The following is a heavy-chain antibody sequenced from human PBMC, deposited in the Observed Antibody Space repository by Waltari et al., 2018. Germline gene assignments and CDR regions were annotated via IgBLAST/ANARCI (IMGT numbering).Heavy chain of an antibody. CDR2: IDTSGST. D-gene: IGHD2-2*01. Sequence: QVQLQESGPGLVKPSDTLPLTCIVPRDSISSFDWSWLRPPAGKGLEWIGRIDTSGSTNYNPTLKSRVTMSVDTSKNQSALKLSSVTAADTAVYYCAGDCRTSCEYDYDYYMDVWGKGTTVTVSS. J-gene: IGHJ6*03. V-gene: IGHV4-4*07. CDR1: RDSISSFD. CDR3: AGDCRTSCEYDYDYYMDV.